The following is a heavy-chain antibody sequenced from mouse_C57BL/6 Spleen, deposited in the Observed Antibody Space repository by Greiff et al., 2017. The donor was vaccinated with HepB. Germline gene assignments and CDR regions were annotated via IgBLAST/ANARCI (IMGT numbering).Heavy chain of an antibody. CDR1: GYTFTDYY. D-gene: IGHD1-1*01. CDR3: ARTKFITTVVPDY. CDR2: INPNNGGT. V-gene: IGHV1-26*01. J-gene: IGHJ2*01. Sequence: EVQLQQSGPELVKPGASVKISCKASGYTFTDYYMNWVKQSHGKSLEWIGDINPNNGGTSYNQKFKGKATLTVDKSSSTAYMELRSLTSEDSAVYYCARTKFITTVVPDYWGQGTTLTVSS.